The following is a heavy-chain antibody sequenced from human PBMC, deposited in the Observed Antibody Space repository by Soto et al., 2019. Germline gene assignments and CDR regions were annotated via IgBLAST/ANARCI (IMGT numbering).Heavy chain of an antibody. CDR1: GYTFTSYA. CDR3: ARGVGSGLSDY. D-gene: IGHD1-26*01. Sequence: QVQLVQSGAEVKKPGASVKVSCKASGYTFTSYAMHWVRQAPGQRLEWMGWINAGNGNTKYSQKFQGRVTNTRDTSASTAYMELSSLRSEDTAVYYCARGVGSGLSDYWGQGTLVTVSS. J-gene: IGHJ4*02. V-gene: IGHV1-3*01. CDR2: INAGNGNT.